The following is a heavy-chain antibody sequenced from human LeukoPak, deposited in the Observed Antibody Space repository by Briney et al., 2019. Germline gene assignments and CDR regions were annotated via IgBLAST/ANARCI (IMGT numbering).Heavy chain of an antibody. CDR3: ARNAPLDY. Sequence: GGSLRLSCAAPGFTFSNSWMSWVRQAPGKGLEWLAFIKLDGSEKYYVDSVKGRFTVSRDNAKESLYLQMNILRVEDTAVYYCARNAPLDYWGQGTLVTVSS. CDR1: GFTFSNSW. J-gene: IGHJ4*02. V-gene: IGHV3-7*01. CDR2: IKLDGSEK. D-gene: IGHD2-2*01.